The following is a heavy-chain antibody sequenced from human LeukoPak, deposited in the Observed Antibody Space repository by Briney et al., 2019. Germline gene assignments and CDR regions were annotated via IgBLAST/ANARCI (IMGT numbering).Heavy chain of an antibody. J-gene: IGHJ5*02. Sequence: ASVKVSCKASGYTFTDYYINWVRLAPGQGLEWVGWINPNNGDTNYAQKFQGRVTMTRDTSISTAYMELSRLKSDDTSVFYWARDRLRLGYERTNWFDPWGQGTLVTVSS. CDR3: ARDRLRLGYERTNWFDP. CDR1: GYTFTDYY. D-gene: IGHD2-15*01. V-gene: IGHV1-2*02. CDR2: INPNNGDT.